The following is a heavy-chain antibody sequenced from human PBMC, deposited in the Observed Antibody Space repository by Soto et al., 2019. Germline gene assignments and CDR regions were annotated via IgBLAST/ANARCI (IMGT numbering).Heavy chain of an antibody. CDR3: AREKTAWPLAYGLDV. D-gene: IGHD1-1*01. CDR1: EFTFSSYA. Sequence: GSLRLSCAPSEFTFSSYAMTWVRQAPGKGLEWVSSISTSGDTYYGDSVKGRFTISRDNAKNSLSLQMNSLRAEDTAVYYCAREKTAWPLAYGLDVWGQGTTVTVSS. V-gene: IGHV3-21*01. J-gene: IGHJ6*02. CDR2: ISTSGDT.